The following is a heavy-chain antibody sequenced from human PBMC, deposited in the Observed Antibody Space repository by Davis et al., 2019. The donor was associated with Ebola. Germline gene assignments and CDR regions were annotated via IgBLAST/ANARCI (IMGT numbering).Heavy chain of an antibody. D-gene: IGHD3-9*01. Sequence: GESLKISCAASGFTFSSYSMNWVRQAPGKGLEWVSYISSSSSTIYYADSVKGRFTISRDNAKNSLYLQMNSLRDEDTAVYYCARFKVHYDILTGYGRDYYYYGMDVWGQGTTVTVSS. V-gene: IGHV3-48*02. J-gene: IGHJ6*02. CDR2: ISSSSSTI. CDR1: GFTFSSYS. CDR3: ARFKVHYDILTGYGRDYYYYGMDV.